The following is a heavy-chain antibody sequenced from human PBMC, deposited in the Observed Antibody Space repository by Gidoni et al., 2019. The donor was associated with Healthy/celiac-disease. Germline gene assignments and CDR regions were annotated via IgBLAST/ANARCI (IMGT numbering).Heavy chain of an antibody. CDR2: ISGSGCSA. V-gene: IGHV3-23*04. CDR3: ATRGARINERIY. CDR1: GFTFSSYA. J-gene: IGHJ4*02. Sequence: EVQLVESGGGWVQPGGSLRLSCAASGFTFSSYAMSGVRQAPGKGLGWVSAISGSGCSAYYADSVKGRFTISRDNSKNTLYLQMNSLRAEDTAVYYCATRGARINERIYWGQGTLVTVSS. D-gene: IGHD1-1*01.